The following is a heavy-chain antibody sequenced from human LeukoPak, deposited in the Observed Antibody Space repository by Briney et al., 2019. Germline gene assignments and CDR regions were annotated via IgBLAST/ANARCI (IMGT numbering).Heavy chain of an antibody. V-gene: IGHV3-66*01. J-gene: IGHJ4*02. Sequence: PGGSLRLSCAASGFTVSVNYMSWVPQAPGKGVEWVSVLYSSGSTNYADSVKGRFTISRDNSENTLSLQMNSLRVEDTAVYYCAAKGNGYSGSYVFAHWGQGTLVTVSS. CDR1: GFTVSVNY. D-gene: IGHD1-26*01. CDR3: AAKGNGYSGSYVFAH. CDR2: LYSSGST.